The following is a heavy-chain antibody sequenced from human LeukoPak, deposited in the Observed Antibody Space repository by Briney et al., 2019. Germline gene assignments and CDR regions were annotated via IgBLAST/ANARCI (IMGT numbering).Heavy chain of an antibody. CDR1: GFTFSSYS. V-gene: IGHV3-48*04. CDR3: ARVSPYHDMPGYFDY. CDR2: ISSSSSTI. Sequence: GGSLRLSCAASGFTFSSYSMNWVRQAPGKGLEWVSYISSSSSTIYYADSVKGRFTISRDNAKNSLYLQMNSLRAEDTAVYYCARVSPYHDMPGYFDYWGQGTLVTVSS. J-gene: IGHJ4*02. D-gene: IGHD3-9*01.